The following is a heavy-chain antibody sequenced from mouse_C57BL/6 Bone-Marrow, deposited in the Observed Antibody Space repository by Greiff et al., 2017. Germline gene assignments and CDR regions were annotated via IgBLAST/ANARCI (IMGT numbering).Heavy chain of an antibody. J-gene: IGHJ1*03. Sequence: QVQLQQPGAELVMPGASVKLSCKASGYTFTSYWMHWVKQRPGQGLEWIGEIDPSDSYTNYNQKFKGKSTLTVDKSSITAYMQLSSLTSEDSAVYYCAREEITTVPYFDVWGTGTTVTVSS. CDR2: IDPSDSYT. V-gene: IGHV1-69*01. CDR1: GYTFTSYW. D-gene: IGHD1-1*01. CDR3: AREEITTVPYFDV.